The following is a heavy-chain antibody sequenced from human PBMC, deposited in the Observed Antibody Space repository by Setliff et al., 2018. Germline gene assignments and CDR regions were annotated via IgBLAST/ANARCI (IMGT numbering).Heavy chain of an antibody. V-gene: IGHV4-39*07. D-gene: IGHD3-22*01. Sequence: SETLSLTCTVSGVSISRSSYYWGWIRQPPGKGLEWIGSLYHSGSTNYNPSLKSRVTISVDTSKNQFSLKLSSVTAAGTAVHYCARGITMIVVVTHYYYMDVWGKGTTVTVSS. CDR2: LYHSGST. CDR3: ARGITMIVVVTHYYYMDV. J-gene: IGHJ6*03. CDR1: GVSISRSSYY.